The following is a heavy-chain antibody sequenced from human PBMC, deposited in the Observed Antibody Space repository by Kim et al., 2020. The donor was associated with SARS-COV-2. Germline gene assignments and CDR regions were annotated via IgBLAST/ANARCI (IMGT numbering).Heavy chain of an antibody. J-gene: IGHJ4*02. CDR3: ARVISMSASDF. Sequence: GGSLRLSCAASGFSFSDYAMTWVRQAPGKGLEWVSSITGDTTNTYYAESVKGRFTISRDNSKNTLSLQMNSLRVEDTAMYYCARVISMSASDFWGQGTLV. V-gene: IGHV3-23*01. CDR2: ITGDTTNT. CDR1: GFSFSDYA. D-gene: IGHD2-21*01.